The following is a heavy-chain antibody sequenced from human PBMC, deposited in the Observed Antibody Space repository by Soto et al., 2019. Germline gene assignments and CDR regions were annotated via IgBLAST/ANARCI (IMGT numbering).Heavy chain of an antibody. D-gene: IGHD3-16*01. CDR1: GYTFTGYY. CDR3: ARDPHEGVYDY. J-gene: IGHJ4*02. V-gene: IGHV1-2*02. CDR2: MRPDSGGA. Sequence: QVQLVQSGAEVKKPGASVKVSCKASGYTFTGYYLHWIRQAPGQGLEWMGWMRPDSGGANYAQKFQVRVSMTRDTSISTFYMELSRLRSDDTAVYYCARDPHEGVYDYWGQGTLVTVSS.